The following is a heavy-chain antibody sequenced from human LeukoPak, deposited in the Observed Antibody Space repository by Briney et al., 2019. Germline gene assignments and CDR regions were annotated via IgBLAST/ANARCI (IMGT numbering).Heavy chain of an antibody. Sequence: ASVKVSCKASGGTFSSYAISWVRQAPGQGLEWMGGIIPIFGTANYAQKFQGRVTITADESTSTAYMELSSLRSEDTAVYYCARDPNTAMVNGGDYWGQGTLVTVSS. CDR3: ARDPNTAMVNGGDY. V-gene: IGHV1-69*01. CDR2: IIPIFGTA. D-gene: IGHD5-18*01. J-gene: IGHJ4*02. CDR1: GGTFSSYA.